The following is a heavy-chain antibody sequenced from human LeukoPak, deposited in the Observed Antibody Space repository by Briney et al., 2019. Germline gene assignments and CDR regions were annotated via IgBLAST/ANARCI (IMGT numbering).Heavy chain of an antibody. Sequence: PSETLSLTCTVSGGSISSYYWSWIRQPPGKGLQWIGYIYYSGSTNYNPSLKSRVTISVHTSKNQFSLKLNSVTAADTAVYYCAGTTEDCSSTSCYQYWFDPWGQGTLVTVSS. CDR2: IYYSGST. CDR1: GGSISSYY. CDR3: AGTTEDCSSTSCYQYWFDP. V-gene: IGHV4-59*01. D-gene: IGHD2-2*01. J-gene: IGHJ5*02.